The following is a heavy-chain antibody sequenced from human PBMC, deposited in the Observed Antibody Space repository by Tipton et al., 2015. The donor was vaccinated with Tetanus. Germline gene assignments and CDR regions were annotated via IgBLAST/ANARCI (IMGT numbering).Heavy chain of an antibody. D-gene: IGHD3/OR15-3a*01. V-gene: IGHV5-51*01. CDR2: IYPGDFEP. Sequence: QLVQSGAEVKKPGESLKISCQGSGYTFGDYWIGWVRQLPGKGLEWVGLIYPGDFEPRYSPPFQGQVTMSVDTSINTVYLQWDSRKASDTAMYYCARQPGFWTGYYLGSWGQGTLVTVSS. CDR3: ARQPGFWTGYYLGS. J-gene: IGHJ5*02. CDR1: GYTFGDYW.